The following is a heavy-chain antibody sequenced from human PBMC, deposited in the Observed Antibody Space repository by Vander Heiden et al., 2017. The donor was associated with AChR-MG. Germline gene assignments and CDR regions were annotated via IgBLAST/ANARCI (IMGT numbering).Heavy chain of an antibody. CDR1: GFTVRSNY. CDR2: IYSGGST. V-gene: IGHV3-53*02. Sequence: EVQLVETGGGLIQPGGSLRPPCAAAGFTVRSNYMSWVRQTPGKGLEWVSVIYSGGSTYYADSVKGRFTISRDNSKNTLYLQMNSLRAEDTAVYYCARDAVDYYYGMDVWGQGTTVTVSS. D-gene: IGHD2-21*01. J-gene: IGHJ6*02. CDR3: ARDAVDYYYGMDV.